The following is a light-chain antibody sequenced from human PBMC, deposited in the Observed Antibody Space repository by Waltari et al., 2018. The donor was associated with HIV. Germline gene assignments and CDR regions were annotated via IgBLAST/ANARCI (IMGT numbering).Light chain of an antibody. CDR2: DVS. CDR3: CSYAGSYTHKVI. V-gene: IGLV2-11*01. Sequence: QSALTQPRSVSGSPGQSVTVSCTGSNSDIGTYDYVSWYQQHPDKAPKLLIYDVSSRPLGVPDRFSGSKSGNTASLTISGLQAADEAEYYCCSYAGSYTHKVIFGGGTKLTVL. J-gene: IGLJ2*01. CDR1: NSDIGTYDY.